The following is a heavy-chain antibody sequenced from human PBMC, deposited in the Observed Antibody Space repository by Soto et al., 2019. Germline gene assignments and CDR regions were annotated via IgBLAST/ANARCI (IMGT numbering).Heavy chain of an antibody. J-gene: IGHJ4*02. Sequence: EASVKVSCKSSGYSLPTYVVHWVRQAPGQRLEWMGWIKAATGNTKYSQTFQGRVTFSWDTSASTAYMDLSDLRYEDTGKYYCARLVYDSRLNYLYFDHWGQGTLVTVSS. V-gene: IGHV1-3*01. D-gene: IGHD3-22*01. CDR2: IKAATGNT. CDR3: ARLVYDSRLNYLYFDH. CDR1: GYSLPTYV.